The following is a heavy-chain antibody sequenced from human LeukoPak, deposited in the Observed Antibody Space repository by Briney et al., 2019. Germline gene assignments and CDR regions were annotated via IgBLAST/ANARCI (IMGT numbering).Heavy chain of an antibody. CDR3: AKVSGGITMIVVVKTYYFDY. V-gene: IGHV3-23*01. J-gene: IGHJ4*02. CDR2: ISGSSGST. D-gene: IGHD3-22*01. CDR1: GFTFSSYA. Sequence: GGSLRLSCAASGFTFSSYAMSWVRQAPGKGLEWVSAISGSSGSTYYADSVKGRFTISRDNSKNTLYLQMNSLRAEDTAVYYCAKVSGGITMIVVVKTYYFDYWGQGTLVTVSS.